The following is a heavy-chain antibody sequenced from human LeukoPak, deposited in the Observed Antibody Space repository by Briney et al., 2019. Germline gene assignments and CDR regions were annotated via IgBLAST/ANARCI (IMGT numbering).Heavy chain of an antibody. V-gene: IGHV1-69*01. Sequence: ASVKVSCKASGGTFSSYAISWVRQAPGQGLEWMGGIIPIFGTANYAQKFQGRVTITADESTSTAYMELSSLRSEDTAVYYCARGDYDFWSGYPGGAFDIWGQGTMVTVSS. J-gene: IGHJ3*02. CDR2: IIPIFGTA. D-gene: IGHD3-3*01. CDR3: ARGDYDFWSGYPGGAFDI. CDR1: GGTFSSYA.